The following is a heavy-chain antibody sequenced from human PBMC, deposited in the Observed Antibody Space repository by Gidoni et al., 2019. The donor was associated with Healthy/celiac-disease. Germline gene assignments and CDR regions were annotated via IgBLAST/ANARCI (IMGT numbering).Heavy chain of an antibody. J-gene: IGHJ5*02. CDR3: AKDIHHYGDYEFDP. V-gene: IGHV3-43*02. CDR2: ISGDGGST. CDR1: GFTFDDYA. Sequence: EVQLVESGGGVVQPGGSLRLSCAASGFTFDDYAMHWVRQAPGKGLEWVSLISGDGGSTYYADSVKGRFTISRDNSKNSLYLQMNSLRTEDTALYYCAKDIHHYGDYEFDPWGQGTLVTVSS. D-gene: IGHD4-17*01.